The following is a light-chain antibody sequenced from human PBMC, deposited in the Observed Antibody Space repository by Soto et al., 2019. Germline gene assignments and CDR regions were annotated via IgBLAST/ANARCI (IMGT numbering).Light chain of an antibody. J-gene: IGLJ2*01. CDR2: EDN. CDR1: SGSIANNY. V-gene: IGLV6-57*02. CDR3: QSYGSTSVV. Sequence: NFMLTQPHSVSESPGKTVTISCTGSSGSIANNYVQWYQQRPGSAPTTVINEDNKRPSGVPYRFSGSIDRSSNAASLIISGLKTEDEADYYCQSYGSTSVVFGRGTKVTVL.